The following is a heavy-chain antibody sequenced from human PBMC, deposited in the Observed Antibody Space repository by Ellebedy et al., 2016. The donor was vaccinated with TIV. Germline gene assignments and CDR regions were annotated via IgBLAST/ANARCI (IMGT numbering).Heavy chain of an antibody. CDR1: GFTFSSYS. Sequence: GESLKISCAASGFTFSSYSMNWVRQAPGKGLEWVSSISSSSSYIYYADSVKGRFTISRDNAENSLFLQMNSLRAEDTAIYYCVAVTPTYGQVYWGQGTLVTVSS. D-gene: IGHD3-10*01. CDR2: ISSSSSYI. J-gene: IGHJ4*02. V-gene: IGHV3-21*06. CDR3: VAVTPTYGQVY.